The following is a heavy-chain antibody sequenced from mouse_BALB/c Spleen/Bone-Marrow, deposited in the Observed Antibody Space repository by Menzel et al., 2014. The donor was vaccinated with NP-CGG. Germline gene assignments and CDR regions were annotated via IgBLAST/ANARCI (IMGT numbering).Heavy chain of an antibody. J-gene: IGHJ3*01. Sequence: EVKLVESGGGLVQPGDSLRLSCATSGFTFSDFYMEWVRQPPGKRLEWIAASRNKAKYYTTEYSASVKGRFIVSRDTSQSVLYLQMSALRAEDTAIHYCARDVGYGNYFVYWGQGTLVTVSA. D-gene: IGHD2-10*02. V-gene: IGHV7-1*02. CDR2: SRNKAKYYTT. CDR1: GFTFSDFY. CDR3: ARDVGYGNYFVY.